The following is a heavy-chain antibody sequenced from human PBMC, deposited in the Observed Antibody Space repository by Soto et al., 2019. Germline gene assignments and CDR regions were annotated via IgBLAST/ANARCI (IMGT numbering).Heavy chain of an antibody. J-gene: IGHJ4*02. CDR2: ISYDGSNK. CDR1: GFTFSSCA. CDR3: ARDKRDLRFLEWSYYFDY. V-gene: IGHV3-30-3*01. D-gene: IGHD3-3*01. Sequence: QVPLVESGGGVVQPGRSLRLSCAASGFTFSSCAMHWVRQAPGKGLEWVALISYDGSNKYYADSVKGRFTISRDNSKNTVYLQMNSLRAEDTAVYYCARDKRDLRFLEWSYYFDYWGQGTLVTVSS.